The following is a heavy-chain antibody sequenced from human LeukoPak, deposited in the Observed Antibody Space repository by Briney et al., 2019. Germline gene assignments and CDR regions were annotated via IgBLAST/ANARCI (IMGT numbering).Heavy chain of an antibody. V-gene: IGHV3-30*02. CDR1: GFTFSSYG. Sequence: PGGSLRLSCAASGFTFSSYGMHWVRQAPGKGLEWVAFIRYDGSNKYYADSVKGRFTISRDNSKNTLYLQMNSLRAEDTAVYYCAKAFEYSSPTYFDYWGQGTLVTVSS. CDR3: AKAFEYSSPTYFDY. D-gene: IGHD6-6*01. J-gene: IGHJ4*02. CDR2: IRYDGSNK.